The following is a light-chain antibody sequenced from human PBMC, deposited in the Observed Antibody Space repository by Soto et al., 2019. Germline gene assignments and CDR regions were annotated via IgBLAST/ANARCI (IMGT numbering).Light chain of an antibody. CDR2: GAS. CDR3: QHYGNSPPEYT. CDR1: QSVSSSF. Sequence: EIALTQSPGTLSLSPGERATLSCRASQSVSSSFLAWYQQRPGQAPRLLIFGASYRATGIPDRFSGTGSGTDFTLTISKLEPEDFAVYYCQHYGNSPPEYTFGPGTKVD. J-gene: IGKJ3*01. V-gene: IGKV3-20*01.